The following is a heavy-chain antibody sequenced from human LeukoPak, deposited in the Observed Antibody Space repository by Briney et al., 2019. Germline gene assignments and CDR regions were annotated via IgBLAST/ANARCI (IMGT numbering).Heavy chain of an antibody. CDR1: GFTFSSFA. CDR2: ISGSGGST. Sequence: PGGSLRLSWTVSGFTFSSFAMSWVRQAPGKGLEWVSTISGSGGSTYYADSVKGRFTISRDNSKNTLYLQMNSLRAEDTAVYYCAREGNYYDMDVWGQGTTVTVSS. V-gene: IGHV3-23*01. CDR3: AREGNYYDMDV. J-gene: IGHJ6*02.